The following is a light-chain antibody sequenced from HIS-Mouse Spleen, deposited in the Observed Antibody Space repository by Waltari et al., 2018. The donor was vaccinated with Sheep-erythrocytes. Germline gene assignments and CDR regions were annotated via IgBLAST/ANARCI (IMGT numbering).Light chain of an antibody. CDR1: QSISSY. CDR2: AAS. J-gene: IGKJ4*01. CDR3: QQSYSTPPRT. V-gene: IGKV1-39*01. Sequence: DIQMTQSPTSLSASVGDRVTITCRASQSISSYLNWYQQKPGKAPKLLIYAASSLQSGVASRFIGSGSGTEVTLTISSLQPEDFATYYCQQSYSTPPRTFGGGTKVEIK.